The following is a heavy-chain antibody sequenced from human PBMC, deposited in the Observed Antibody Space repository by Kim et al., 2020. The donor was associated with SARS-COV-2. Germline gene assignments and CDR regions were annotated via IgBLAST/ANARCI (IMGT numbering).Heavy chain of an antibody. Sequence: GGSLRLSCAASGFTFGDYAMHWVRQAPGKGLEWVSGISWNSGSIGYADSVKGRFTISRDNAKNSLYLQMNSLRAEDTALYYCAKGGGFYDSSEFDYWGQGTLVTVSS. V-gene: IGHV3-9*01. J-gene: IGHJ4*02. CDR3: AKGGGFYDSSEFDY. D-gene: IGHD3-22*01. CDR1: GFTFGDYA. CDR2: ISWNSGSI.